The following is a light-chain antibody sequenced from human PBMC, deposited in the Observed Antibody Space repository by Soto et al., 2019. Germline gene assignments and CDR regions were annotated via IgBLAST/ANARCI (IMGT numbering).Light chain of an antibody. CDR3: QQSYIIPWA. CDR2: GAS. J-gene: IGKJ1*01. Sequence: DIQMTQSPSSLSASVGDRVTITCRTSQTISHYLNWYQQKPGKAPKLLIYGASTLQSGVPSRFSGSGSGTDFTLNISSLQPEDFASYYCQQSYIIPWAFGQGTKVDIK. CDR1: QTISHY. V-gene: IGKV1-39*01.